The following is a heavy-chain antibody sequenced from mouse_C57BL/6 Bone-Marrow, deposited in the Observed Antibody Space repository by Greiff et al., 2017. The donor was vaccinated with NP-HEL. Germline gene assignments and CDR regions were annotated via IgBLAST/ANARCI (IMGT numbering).Heavy chain of an antibody. CDR3: TRDNGNHYYAMDY. V-gene: IGHV5-9-1*02. J-gene: IGHJ4*01. D-gene: IGHD2-1*01. CDR1: GFTFSSYA. CDR2: ISSGGDYI. Sequence: EVMLVESGEGLVKPGGSLKLSCAASGFTFSSYAMSWVRQTPEKRLEWVAYISSGGDYISYADTVKGRFTISIDKARNTLYLQMSSLKSEDTAMYYCTRDNGNHYYAMDYWGQGTSVTVSS.